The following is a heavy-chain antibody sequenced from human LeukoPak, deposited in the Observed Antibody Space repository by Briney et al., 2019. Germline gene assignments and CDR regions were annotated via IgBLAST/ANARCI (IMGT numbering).Heavy chain of an antibody. D-gene: IGHD6-13*01. CDR3: TTGIAAAGTDY. CDR1: GLTFSSYS. Sequence: GGSLRLSCAASGLTFSSYSMNWVRQAPGKGLEWVSSISSSSSYIYYADSVKGRFTISRDNAKNSLYLQMNSLRAEDTAVYYCTTGIAAAGTDYWGQGTLVTVSS. V-gene: IGHV3-21*01. CDR2: ISSSSSYI. J-gene: IGHJ4*02.